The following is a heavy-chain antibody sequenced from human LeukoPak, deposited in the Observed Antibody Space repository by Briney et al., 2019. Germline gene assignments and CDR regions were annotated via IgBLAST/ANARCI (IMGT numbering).Heavy chain of an antibody. CDR2: IGGGGGGT. CDR1: GFTFSSYA. V-gene: IGHV3-23*01. CDR3: AKQLGYCSDGSCYFPY. Sequence: GGSLRLSCAASGFTFSSYAMSWVRQAPGKGLEWVSAIGGGGGGTYYADSVKGRFTVSRDNSKNTLYLQVNSLRAEDTAVYYCAKQLGYCSDGSCYFPYWGQGTLVTVSS. J-gene: IGHJ4*02. D-gene: IGHD2-15*01.